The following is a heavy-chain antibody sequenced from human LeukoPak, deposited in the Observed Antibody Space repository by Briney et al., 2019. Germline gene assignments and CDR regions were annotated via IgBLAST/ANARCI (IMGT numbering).Heavy chain of an antibody. V-gene: IGHV4-59*01. Sequence: KASETLSLTCTVSGGSISSYYWSWIRQPPGKGLEWIGYIYYSGSTNCNPSLKSRVTISVDTSKNQFSLKLSSVTAADTAVYYCARVRREPKVGAKDAFDIWGQGTMATVSS. J-gene: IGHJ3*02. CDR2: IYYSGST. D-gene: IGHD1-26*01. CDR3: ARVRREPKVGAKDAFDI. CDR1: GGSISSYY.